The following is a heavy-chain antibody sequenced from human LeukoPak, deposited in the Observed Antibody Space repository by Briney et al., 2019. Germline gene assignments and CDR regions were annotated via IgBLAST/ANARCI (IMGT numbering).Heavy chain of an antibody. CDR3: ARGYCSGGSCYGGVYYYIDV. V-gene: IGHV4-4*08. Sequence: SETLSLTCTVSGGSISSYYWSWIREPPGKGLEWIGRIYTSGSTNYNPSLKSRVTISVDTSKNQFSLKLSSVTAADTAVYYCARGYCSGGSCYGGVYYYIDVWGKGTTVTISS. J-gene: IGHJ6*03. CDR1: GGSISSYY. CDR2: IYTSGST. D-gene: IGHD2-15*01.